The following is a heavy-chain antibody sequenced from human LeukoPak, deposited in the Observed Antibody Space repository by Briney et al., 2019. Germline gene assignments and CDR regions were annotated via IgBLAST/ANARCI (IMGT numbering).Heavy chain of an antibody. V-gene: IGHV3-23*01. CDR2: NSAWGGGT. CDR3: ANAGQTLHIAVPGTAAY. CDR1: GFTFSNYA. J-gene: IGHJ4*02. Sequence: TGGPLRLSCAASGFTFSNYAMSGVREAPGKGLEGVSANSAWGGGTYYADSVKGRFTISRDNSKNTLYLQMNSLRGEDTSVYYCANAGQTLHIAVPGTAAYWGQGTLVTVPS. D-gene: IGHD6-19*01.